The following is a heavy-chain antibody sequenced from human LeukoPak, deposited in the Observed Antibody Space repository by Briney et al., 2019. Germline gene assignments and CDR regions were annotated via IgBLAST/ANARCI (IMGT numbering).Heavy chain of an antibody. CDR1: GGSISSDY. V-gene: IGHV4-59*01. CDR3: ARGANWGSPDY. D-gene: IGHD7-27*01. CDR2: IYYSGTT. J-gene: IGHJ4*02. Sequence: SETLSLTCTVSGGSISSDYWSWIRQSPGKGLEWIGYIYYSGTTSYNPSLKSRVTISLDTSKNQFSLKLSSVTAADTAVYYCARGANWGSPDYWGQGTLVTVSS.